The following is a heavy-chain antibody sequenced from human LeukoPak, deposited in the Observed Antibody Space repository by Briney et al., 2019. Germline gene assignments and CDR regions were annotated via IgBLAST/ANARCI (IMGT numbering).Heavy chain of an antibody. V-gene: IGHV3-23*01. CDR3: ARSFPSGRPSYFDY. CDR1: GLTFSNYA. D-gene: IGHD1-26*01. Sequence: GGSLRLSCAASGLTFSNYAMTWVRQAPGKGLEWVSAISTNGDRTYYADSVKGRFTVSRDNFKNTLYLQMNSLRAEDTALYYCARSFPSGRPSYFDYWGQGTLVTVSS. J-gene: IGHJ4*02. CDR2: ISTNGDRT.